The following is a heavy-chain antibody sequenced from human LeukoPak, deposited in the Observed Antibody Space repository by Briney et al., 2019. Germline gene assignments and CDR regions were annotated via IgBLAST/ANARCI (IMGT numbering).Heavy chain of an antibody. CDR2: LYHSEST. Sequence: SETLSLTCSVSGYSISTAFSWGWIRQSPGRGLEWIGSLYHSESTYYNPSLKSRVTISLDTSKNQFSLKLSSVTAADTTVYYCARTTEAHSWRTRYYDYYMDVWGKGTTVTVSS. D-gene: IGHD6-13*01. CDR3: ARTTEAHSWRTRYYDYYMDV. V-gene: IGHV4-38-2*01. J-gene: IGHJ6*03. CDR1: GYSISTAFS.